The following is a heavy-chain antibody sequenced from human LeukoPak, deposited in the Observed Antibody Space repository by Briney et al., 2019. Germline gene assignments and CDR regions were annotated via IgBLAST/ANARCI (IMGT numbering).Heavy chain of an antibody. D-gene: IGHD6-13*01. V-gene: IGHV4-59*08. CDR3: ASIAAAGTGGFDY. J-gene: IGHJ4*01. CDR2: IYYSGST. CDR1: GGSISSYY. Sequence: SETLSLTCTVSGGSISSYYWSWIRQPPGKGLEWIGYIYYSGSTNYNPSLKSRVTISVDTSKNQFSLKQSSVTAADTAVYYCASIAAAGTGGFDYWGHGTLVTVSS.